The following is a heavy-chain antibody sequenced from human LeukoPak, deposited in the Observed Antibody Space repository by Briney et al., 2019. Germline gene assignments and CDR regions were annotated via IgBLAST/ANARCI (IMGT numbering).Heavy chain of an antibody. V-gene: IGHV4-61*02. CDR2: IHTSGST. Sequence: SETLSLTCTVSGGSISSGSYYWSWIRQPAGRGLEWIGRIHTSGSTNFNPSLESRVTFSVDTSKNQFSLKVTSVTAADTAVYYCARDVSGWYPGFFHPWGRGTLVTVSS. CDR1: GGSISSGSYY. CDR3: ARDVSGWYPGFFHP. D-gene: IGHD6-19*01. J-gene: IGHJ5*02.